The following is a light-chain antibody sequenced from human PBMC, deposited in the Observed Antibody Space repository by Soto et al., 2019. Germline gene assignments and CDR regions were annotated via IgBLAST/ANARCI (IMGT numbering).Light chain of an antibody. V-gene: IGKV3-20*01. CDR3: QQYGSSPRT. CDR2: GAS. CDR1: QSVTTR. Sequence: PGGRATLSCRASQSVTTRLAWYQQKPGQPPRLLISGASVRASGVPVRISGSGSGTDFTLTISRLEPEDFALYYCQQYGSSPRTFGQGTKVEIK. J-gene: IGKJ1*01.